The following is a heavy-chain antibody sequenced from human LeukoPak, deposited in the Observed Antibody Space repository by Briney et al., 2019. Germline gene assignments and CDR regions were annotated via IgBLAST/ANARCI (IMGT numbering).Heavy chain of an antibody. D-gene: IGHD2-21*02. Sequence: GRSLRLSCAASGFTYTNYAIHWVRQAPGKGPECVAVISFGGRKKYYADSVRGRFTISRDDSTNTAYLQMNSLRPEDTAIFYCVKRGGGDHGLDVWGQGTTVTVSS. CDR1: GFTYTNYA. CDR2: ISFGGRKK. V-gene: IGHV3-30*18. J-gene: IGHJ6*02. CDR3: VKRGGGDHGLDV.